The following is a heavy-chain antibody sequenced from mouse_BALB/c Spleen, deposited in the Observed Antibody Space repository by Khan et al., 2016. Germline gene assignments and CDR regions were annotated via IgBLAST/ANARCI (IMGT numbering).Heavy chain of an antibody. D-gene: IGHD3-3*01. CDR1: GFSITNYYA. J-gene: IGHJ2*01. V-gene: IGHV3-2*02. CDR3: ARGGLADY. Sequence: EVQLVESGPGLVKPSQSLSLTCTVTGFSITNYYAWNWIRQFPGNRLEWMGYVNYSGNTTYNPSLKSRISITRDTSNNQFFLRFNSVTIEDTGTYFCARGGLADYWGQGTTLTVSS. CDR2: VNYSGNT.